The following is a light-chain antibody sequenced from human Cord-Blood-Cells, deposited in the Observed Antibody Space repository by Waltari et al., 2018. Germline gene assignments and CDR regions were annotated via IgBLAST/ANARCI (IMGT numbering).Light chain of an antibody. V-gene: IGKV3-15*01. CDR3: QQYNNWPPYT. J-gene: IGKJ2*01. CDR2: GAS. Sequence: EIVMTQSPPTLSVSPGARATLSCRASQSVSSNLAWYQQKPGQAPRLLIYGASTRATGIPARFSGSGSGTEFTLTISSLQSEDFAVYYCQQYNNWPPYTFGQGTKLEIK. CDR1: QSVSSN.